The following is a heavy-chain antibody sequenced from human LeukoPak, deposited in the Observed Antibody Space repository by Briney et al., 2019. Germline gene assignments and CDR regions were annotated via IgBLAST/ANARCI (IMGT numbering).Heavy chain of an antibody. D-gene: IGHD6-19*01. CDR3: ARVPYSSGWYDPYYYYGMDV. V-gene: IGHV3-21*01. CDR1: GFTFSSYS. CDR2: ISSSSSYI. J-gene: IGHJ6*02. Sequence: GGSLRLSCAASGFTFSSYSMNWVRQAPGKGLEWVSSISSSSSYIYYADSVKGRFTISRDNAKNSLYLQMNSLRAEDTAVYYCARVPYSSGWYDPYYYYGMDVWGQETTVTVSS.